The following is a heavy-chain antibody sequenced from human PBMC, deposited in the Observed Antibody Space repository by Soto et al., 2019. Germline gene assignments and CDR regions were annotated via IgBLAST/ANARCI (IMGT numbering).Heavy chain of an antibody. D-gene: IGHD3-10*01. CDR2: ISGSGGST. CDR3: AKGPSITMVRGVIIPLDY. Sequence: PGGSLRLSCAASGFTFSSYAMSWVRQAPGKGLEWVSAISGSGGSTYYADSVKGRFTISRANSKNTLYLQMNSLRAEDTAVYYCAKGPSITMVRGVIIPLDYWGQGTLVTVSS. J-gene: IGHJ4*02. CDR1: GFTFSSYA. V-gene: IGHV3-23*01.